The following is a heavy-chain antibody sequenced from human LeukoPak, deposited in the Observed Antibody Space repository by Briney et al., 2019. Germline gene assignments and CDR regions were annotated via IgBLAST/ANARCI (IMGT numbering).Heavy chain of an antibody. CDR2: ISSSGSTI. CDR1: GFTFSSYE. J-gene: IGHJ4*02. Sequence: GGXXRLSCAASGFTFSSYEMNWVRQAPGKGLEGVSYISSSGSTIYYADSVKGRFTISRDNAKNSLYLQMNSLRAEDTAVYYCARDLAAAAGYWGQGTLVTVSS. CDR3: ARDLAAAAGY. V-gene: IGHV3-48*03. D-gene: IGHD6-13*01.